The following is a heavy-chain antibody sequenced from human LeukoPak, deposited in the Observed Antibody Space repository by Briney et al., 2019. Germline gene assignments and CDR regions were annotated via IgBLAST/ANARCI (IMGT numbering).Heavy chain of an antibody. CDR2: IYYGGST. CDR3: ARSIVWNSSGWSFDY. V-gene: IGHV4-59*08. Sequence: TSETLSLTCTVSGGSISSYYWSWIRQPPGKGLEWIGYIYYGGSTNYNPSLKSRVTISVDTSKNQFSLKLSSVTAADTAVYYCARSIVWNSSGWSFDYWGQGTLVTVSS. CDR1: GGSISSYY. D-gene: IGHD6-19*01. J-gene: IGHJ4*02.